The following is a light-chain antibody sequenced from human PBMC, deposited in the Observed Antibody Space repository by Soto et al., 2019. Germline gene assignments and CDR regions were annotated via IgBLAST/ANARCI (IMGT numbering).Light chain of an antibody. V-gene: IGLV1-44*01. CDR3: AAWDDSLDGPV. CDR2: RSD. Sequence: QSVLTQPPSASGTPGQRVTISCSGSSSNIGSNAVNWYHQLPGKAPKLLIYRSDQRPSGVPDRFSGSKSGASASLAISGLRSEDEGDYYCAAWDDSLDGPVFGGGTK. CDR1: SSNIGSNA. J-gene: IGLJ2*01.